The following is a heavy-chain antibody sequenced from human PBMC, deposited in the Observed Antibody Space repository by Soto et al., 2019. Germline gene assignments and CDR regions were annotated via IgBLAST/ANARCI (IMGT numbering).Heavy chain of an antibody. Sequence: XETLSLTCALSVGSFSAYYWSCIGHAPGKGLEWIGEINHSGGTSYNPYLKSRVTISVDTSKSQFSLKLTSVTAADRAVYYCARGSVDTVHSSGFYVYWGQGT. CDR3: ARGSVDTVHSSGFYVY. CDR1: VGSFSAYY. CDR2: INHSGGT. J-gene: IGHJ4*02. D-gene: IGHD3-22*01. V-gene: IGHV4-34*01.